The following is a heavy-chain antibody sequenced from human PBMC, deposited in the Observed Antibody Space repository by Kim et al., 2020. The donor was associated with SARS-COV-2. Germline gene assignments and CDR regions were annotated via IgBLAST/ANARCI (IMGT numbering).Heavy chain of an antibody. J-gene: IGHJ6*02. CDR2: IYYSGST. D-gene: IGHD6-19*01. Sequence: SETLSLTCTVSGGSISSSGYYWGWIRQPPGKGLEWIGSIYYSGSTYYNPSLKSRVTISVDTSKNQFSLKLSSVTAADTAVYYCATERLVPTYYYYYGMGVWGQGTTVTVSS. CDR1: GGSISSSGYY. V-gene: IGHV4-39*01. CDR3: ATERLVPTYYYYYGMGV.